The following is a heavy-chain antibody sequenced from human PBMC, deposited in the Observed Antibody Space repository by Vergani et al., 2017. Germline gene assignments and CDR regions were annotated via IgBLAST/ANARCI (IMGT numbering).Heavy chain of an antibody. J-gene: IGHJ4*02. Sequence: QVQLVQSGAEVKKPGASVKVSCKASGYTFTGYYMYWVRQAPGQGLEWMGRINPNSGGTNYAQKFQGRVTMTRDTSISTAYMELSRLGSDDTAGYYCARDSSPEFYSSSPTFDYWGQGTLVTVSS. D-gene: IGHD6-6*01. V-gene: IGHV1-2*06. CDR1: GYTFTGYY. CDR3: ARDSSPEFYSSSPTFDY. CDR2: INPNSGGT.